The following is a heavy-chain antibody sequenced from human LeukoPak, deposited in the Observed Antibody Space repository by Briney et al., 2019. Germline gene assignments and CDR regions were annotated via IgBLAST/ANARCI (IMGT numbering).Heavy chain of an antibody. J-gene: IGHJ6*02. V-gene: IGHV1-2*02. CDR1: GYTFTGYY. D-gene: IGHD3-3*01. CDR3: ARDRRYYDFWSGGGYGMDV. CDR2: INPNSGGT. Sequence: GASVKVSCKASGYTFTGYYMHWVRQAPGQGLEWMGWINPNSGGTNYAQKFQGRVTMTRDTSISTAYMELSRLRSDDTAVYYCARDRRYYDFWSGGGYGMDVWGQGTTVTVSS.